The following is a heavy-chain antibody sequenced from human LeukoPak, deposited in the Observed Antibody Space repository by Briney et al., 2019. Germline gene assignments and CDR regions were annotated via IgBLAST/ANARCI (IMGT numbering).Heavy chain of an antibody. V-gene: IGHV3-11*04. Sequence: GGSLRLSCAASGFTFSDSYTTWIRQAPGKGLEWVSFISNTGDSIYYADSVKGRFTTSRDNAKSSLSLQMNSLRAEDTAVYYCGRGHWGLDYWGQGALVTVSS. J-gene: IGHJ4*02. CDR2: ISNTGDSI. CDR3: GRGHWGLDY. D-gene: IGHD7-27*01. CDR1: GFTFSDSY.